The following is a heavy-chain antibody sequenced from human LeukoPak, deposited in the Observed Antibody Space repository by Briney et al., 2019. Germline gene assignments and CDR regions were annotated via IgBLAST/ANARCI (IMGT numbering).Heavy chain of an antibody. V-gene: IGHV3-7*03. J-gene: IGHJ4*02. D-gene: IGHD3-10*01. Sequence: GGSLRLSCAASGFTFSSYWMSWVRQAPGKGLEWVANIKQDGSEKYYVDSVKGRFTISRDNAKNSLYLQMNSLRAEDTAVYYCTIDLWFGELLYNYWGQGTLVTVSS. CDR2: IKQDGSEK. CDR1: GFTFSSYW. CDR3: TIDLWFGELLYNY.